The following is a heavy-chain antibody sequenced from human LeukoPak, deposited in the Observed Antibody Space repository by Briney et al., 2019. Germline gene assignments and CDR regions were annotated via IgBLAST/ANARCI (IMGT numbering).Heavy chain of an antibody. J-gene: IGHJ4*02. CDR1: GYTFTSYH. Sequence: ASVKVSCKASGYTFTSYHMHWVRQAPGQGLEWMGIINPSGGSTSYAQKFQGRVTMTRDTSTSTVYVELSSLRSEDTAVYYCANAEGVVPAGDWGQGTLVTVSS. V-gene: IGHV1-46*01. D-gene: IGHD2-2*01. CDR3: ANAEGVVPAGD. CDR2: INPSGGST.